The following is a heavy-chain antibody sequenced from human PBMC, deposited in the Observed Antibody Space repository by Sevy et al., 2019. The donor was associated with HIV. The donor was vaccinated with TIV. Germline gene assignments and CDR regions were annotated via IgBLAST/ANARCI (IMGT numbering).Heavy chain of an antibody. CDR1: GISFTTSG. Sequence: GGSLRLSCVVSGISFTTSGMHWVRQAPGKGLEWVAVISYHGRDKFYAESVKGRSTISRDNSKNMLYLQMNSLRAEDTAVYYCAKDFTGYNGMDVWGHGTMVTVSS. D-gene: IGHD3-9*01. CDR2: ISYHGRDK. J-gene: IGHJ6*02. CDR3: AKDFTGYNGMDV. V-gene: IGHV3-30*18.